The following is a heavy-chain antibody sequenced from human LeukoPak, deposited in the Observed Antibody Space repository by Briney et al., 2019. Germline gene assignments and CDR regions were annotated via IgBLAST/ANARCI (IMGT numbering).Heavy chain of an antibody. Sequence: GGSLRLSCAASGFTFSSYSMNWVRQAPGKGLEWVSSISSSSSYIYYADSVKGRFPISRHNAKNSLYLQMNTLRAEDTAVYYCARGIVVVTSSSRRPGGFIDYWGQGTLVTVSS. J-gene: IGHJ4*02. CDR1: GFTFSSYS. V-gene: IGHV3-21*01. CDR3: ARGIVVVTSSSRRPGGFIDY. D-gene: IGHD3-22*01. CDR2: ISSSSSYI.